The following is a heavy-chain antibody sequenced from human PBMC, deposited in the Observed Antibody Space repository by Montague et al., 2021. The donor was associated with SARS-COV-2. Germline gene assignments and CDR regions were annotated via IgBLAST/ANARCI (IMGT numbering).Heavy chain of an antibody. Sequence: SETLSLTCTVSGGSISSSSYYWGWIRQPPGKGLEWIGSIYYSGSTYYNPSLKSRVTISVDTSKNQSSLKLSSVTAADTAVYYCAADYGERDWFDPWGQGVLVTVSS. J-gene: IGHJ5*02. CDR3: AADYGERDWFDP. V-gene: IGHV4-39*01. D-gene: IGHD4-17*01. CDR1: GGSISSSSYY. CDR2: IYYSGST.